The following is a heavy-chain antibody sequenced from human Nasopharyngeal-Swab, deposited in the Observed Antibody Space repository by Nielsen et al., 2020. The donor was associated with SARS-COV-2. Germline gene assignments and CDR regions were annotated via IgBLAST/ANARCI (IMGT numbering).Heavy chain of an antibody. CDR3: ARALSARTTFNCLGP. CDR2: IDPNTGGT. CDR1: GYTFTSYD. J-gene: IGHJ5*02. V-gene: IGHV1-2*06. D-gene: IGHD4-17*01. Sequence: ASVKVSCKASGYTFTSYDIDWVRQATGQGLEWMGRIDPNTGGTSSAQIFQGRVTMTRDTSISTVYIEVTSLTSDDTAVYYCARALSARTTFNCLGPWGQGTLVTVSS.